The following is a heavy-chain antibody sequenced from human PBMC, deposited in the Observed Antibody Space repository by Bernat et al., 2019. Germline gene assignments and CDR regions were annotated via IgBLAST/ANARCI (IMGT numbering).Heavy chain of an antibody. CDR2: IYYSGST. J-gene: IGHJ5*02. CDR3: ARGPHSSSCHPPECEGWFDP. Sequence: QVQLQESGPGLVKPSETLSLTCTVSGGSISSYYWSWIRQPPGKGLEWIGYIYYSGSTNYNPSLKSRVTISVDTSKNQFSLKLSSVTAADTAVYYCARGPHSSSCHPPECEGWFDPWGQGTLVTVSS. V-gene: IGHV4-59*01. CDR1: GGSISSYY. D-gene: IGHD6-13*01.